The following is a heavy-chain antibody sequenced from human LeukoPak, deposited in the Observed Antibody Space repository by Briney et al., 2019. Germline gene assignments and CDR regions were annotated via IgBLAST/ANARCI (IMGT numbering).Heavy chain of an antibody. D-gene: IGHD1-26*01. CDR3: ATGAWELLT. Sequence: SQALSLTCTVSGGSISSGSYYWSWIRQPAGKGLEWIGRIYTSGSTNYNPSLKSRVTISVDTSKNQFSLKLSSVTAADTAVYYCATGAWELLTWGQGTLVTVSS. CDR1: GGSISSGSYY. J-gene: IGHJ4*02. CDR2: IYTSGST. V-gene: IGHV4-61*02.